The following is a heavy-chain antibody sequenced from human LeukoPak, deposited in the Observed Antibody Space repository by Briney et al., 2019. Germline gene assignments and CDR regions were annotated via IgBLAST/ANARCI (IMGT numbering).Heavy chain of an antibody. CDR1: GGSISSYY. Sequence: PSETLSLTCTVSGGSISSYYWSWIRQPPGKGLEWIGYIYYSGSTNYNPSLKSRVTISVDTSKNQLSLKLSSVTAADTAVYYCARTYYAIAGYYYGMDVWGQGTTVTVSS. J-gene: IGHJ6*02. V-gene: IGHV4-59*01. CDR3: ARTYYAIAGYYYGMDV. D-gene: IGHD3-9*01. CDR2: IYYSGST.